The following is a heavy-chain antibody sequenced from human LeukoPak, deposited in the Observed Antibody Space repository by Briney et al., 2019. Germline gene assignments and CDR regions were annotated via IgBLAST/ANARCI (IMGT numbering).Heavy chain of an antibody. CDR1: GFTLSNYW. D-gene: IGHD3-22*01. Sequence: GGSLRLSCVASGFTLSNYWMSWVRQAPGMGLEWVASIKQDGSEKYYVDSVKGRFTISRDNAKNSLYLQMNSLRAEDTAVYYCARDDKLNYWGQGTLVTVSS. CDR3: ARDDKLNY. V-gene: IGHV3-7*01. CDR2: IKQDGSEK. J-gene: IGHJ4*02.